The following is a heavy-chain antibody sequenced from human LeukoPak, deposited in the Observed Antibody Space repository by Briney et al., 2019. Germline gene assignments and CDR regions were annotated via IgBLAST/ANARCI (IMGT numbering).Heavy chain of an antibody. CDR2: ICYSEST. J-gene: IGHJ6*03. Sequence: KSSETLSLTCTVSSRSINSSYYYGRWIRQPPGKGLDRNGRICYSESTYCNPSVKIRVTISVDTSKNQLSLKLSSVTAADTAVYYCARVVVVAGYYMDVWGKGTTVTVSS. CDR3: ARVVVVAGYYMDV. D-gene: IGHD2-15*01. CDR1: SRSINSSYYY. V-gene: IGHV4-39*07.